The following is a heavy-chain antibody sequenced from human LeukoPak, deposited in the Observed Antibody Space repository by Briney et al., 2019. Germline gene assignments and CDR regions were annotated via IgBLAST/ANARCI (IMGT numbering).Heavy chain of an antibody. J-gene: IGHJ3*02. CDR2: IYTSGST. Sequence: SETLSLTCAVSGYSISSGYYWSWIRQPAGKGLEWIGRIYTSGSTNYNPSLKSRITMSVDTSKNQFSLKLSSVTAADTAVYYCASRYNWNYGAFDIWGQGTMVTVSS. CDR3: ASRYNWNYGAFDI. D-gene: IGHD1-7*01. CDR1: GYSISSGYY. V-gene: IGHV4-4*07.